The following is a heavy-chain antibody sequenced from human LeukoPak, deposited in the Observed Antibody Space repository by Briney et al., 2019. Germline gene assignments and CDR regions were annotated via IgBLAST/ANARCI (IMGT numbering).Heavy chain of an antibody. CDR2: ISWNSGSI. CDR3: AKDIGDSSSWYSYYYYGVDV. Sequence: GGSLRLSCAASGFTFDDYAMHWVRHAPGKGLEWVSGISWNSGSIGYADSVKGRFTISRDNAKNSLYLQMNSLRAEDTALYYCAKDIGDSSSWYSYYYYGVDVWGQGTTVTVSS. J-gene: IGHJ6*02. D-gene: IGHD6-13*01. V-gene: IGHV3-9*01. CDR1: GFTFDDYA.